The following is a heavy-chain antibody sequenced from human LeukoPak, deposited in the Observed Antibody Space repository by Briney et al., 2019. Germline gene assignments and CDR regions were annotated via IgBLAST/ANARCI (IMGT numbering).Heavy chain of an antibody. CDR3: ARDGSQAYDSSGYYASFFDY. Sequence: GGSLRLPCAASGFTFSSYAMHWVRQAPGKGLEWVAVISYSGSNKYYADSVKGRFTISRDNSKNTLYLQMNSLRAEDTAVYYCARDGSQAYDSSGYYASFFDYWGQGTLVTVSS. V-gene: IGHV3-30-3*01. J-gene: IGHJ4*02. CDR2: ISYSGSNK. D-gene: IGHD3-22*01. CDR1: GFTFSSYA.